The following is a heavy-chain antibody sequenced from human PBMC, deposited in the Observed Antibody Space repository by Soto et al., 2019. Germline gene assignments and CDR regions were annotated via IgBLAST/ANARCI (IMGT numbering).Heavy chain of an antibody. CDR2: IYYSGST. D-gene: IGHD3-9*01. V-gene: IGHV4-31*03. CDR3: ARVLILTGYYLIDY. J-gene: IGHJ4*02. Sequence: SETLSLTCTVSGGSISSGGYYWSWIRQHPGKGLEWIGYIYYSGSTYYNPSLKSRVTISVDTSKNQFSLKLSSVTAADTAVYYCARVLILTGYYLIDYWGQGTLVTVSS. CDR1: GGSISSGGYY.